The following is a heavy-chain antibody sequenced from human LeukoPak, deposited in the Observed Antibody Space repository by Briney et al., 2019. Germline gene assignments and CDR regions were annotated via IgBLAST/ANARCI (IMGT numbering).Heavy chain of an antibody. CDR2: IYYSGST. D-gene: IGHD6-13*01. V-gene: IGHV4-30-4*01. J-gene: IGHJ4*02. CDR3: ARGLGSSWYYFDY. Sequence: PSQTLSLTCTVSGGSISSGDYYWSWIRQPPGKGLEWIGYIYYSGSTYYNPSLKSRVTISVDTSKNQFSLKLSSVTAADTAVYYCARGLGSSWYYFDYWGQGTLVTVFS. CDR1: GGSISSGDYY.